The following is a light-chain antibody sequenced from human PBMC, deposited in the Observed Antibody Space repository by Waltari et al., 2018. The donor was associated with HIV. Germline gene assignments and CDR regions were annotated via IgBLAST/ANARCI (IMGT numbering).Light chain of an antibody. J-gene: IGLJ1*01. CDR1: SSTIARNT. CDR3: AAWDDSLDGYV. CDR2: SSN. Sequence: QSVLTQPPSASGTPGQRVTISCSGSSSTIARNTLNWYQQFPGTTPKVVIYSSNQRPSGVPDRFSGARSGTSASLAISGLQSEDEAHYYCAAWDDSLDGYVFGPGTEVTVL. V-gene: IGLV1-44*01.